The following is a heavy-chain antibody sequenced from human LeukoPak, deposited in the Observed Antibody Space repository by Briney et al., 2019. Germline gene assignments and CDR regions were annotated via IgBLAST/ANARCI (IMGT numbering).Heavy chain of an antibody. Sequence: PSETLSLTCTVSGGSVGSYYWSWIRQPAGGGLEWIGRIYTTGSTKYNPSLKSRVTMSVDTSKNQFSPNLSSVTAADTAVYYCASPAAGYWGQGTLVTVSS. D-gene: IGHD6-25*01. CDR1: GGSVGSYY. V-gene: IGHV4-4*07. CDR3: ASPAAGY. J-gene: IGHJ4*02. CDR2: IYTTGST.